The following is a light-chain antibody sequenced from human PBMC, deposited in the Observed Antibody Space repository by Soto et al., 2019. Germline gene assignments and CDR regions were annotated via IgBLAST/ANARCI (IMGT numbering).Light chain of an antibody. CDR3: QQRSNWPPGLT. Sequence: EVVLTQSPVTLSLSPGERATLSCRASQSVSSYLAWYQQKPGQAPRLLIYDASNRATGIPARFSGSGSGTDFTLTISSLEPEDFAVYYCQQRSNWPPGLTFGGGTKVDI. V-gene: IGKV3-11*01. CDR2: DAS. J-gene: IGKJ4*01. CDR1: QSVSSY.